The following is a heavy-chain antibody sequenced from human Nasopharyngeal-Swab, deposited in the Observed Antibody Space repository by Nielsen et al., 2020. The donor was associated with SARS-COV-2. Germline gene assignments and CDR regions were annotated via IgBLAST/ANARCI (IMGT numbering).Heavy chain of an antibody. V-gene: IGHV3-23*01. J-gene: IGHJ4*02. CDR3: AKGYTPDY. CDR2: IDAGGGNT. Sequence: GESLKISCAASGFTFSTYAMTWVRQAPGKGLEWVSTIDAGGGNTWYADSVKGRFTISRDNSKNTLYLQMNSLRAEDTAVYYCAKGYTPDYWGQGTLVTVSS. D-gene: IGHD1-1*01. CDR1: GFTFSTYA.